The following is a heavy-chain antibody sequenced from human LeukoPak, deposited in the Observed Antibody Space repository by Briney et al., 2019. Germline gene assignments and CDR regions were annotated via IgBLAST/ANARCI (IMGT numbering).Heavy chain of an antibody. D-gene: IGHD4-23*01. J-gene: IGHJ4*02. CDR2: ISAYNGNT. V-gene: IGHV1-18*01. CDR3: ARVYGGNSNTLFDY. CDR1: GYTFTSYG. Sequence: ASVKVSCKASGYTFTSYGISWVRQAPGQGLEWMGWISAYNGNTNYAQKLQGRVTVTTDSSTSTAYMELRSLRSDDTAVYYCARVYGGNSNTLFDYWGQGTLVTVSS.